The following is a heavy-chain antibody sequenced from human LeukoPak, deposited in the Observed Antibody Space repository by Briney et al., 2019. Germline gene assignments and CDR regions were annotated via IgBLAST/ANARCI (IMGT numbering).Heavy chain of an antibody. V-gene: IGHV3-7*03. CDR1: GFTFSSYW. J-gene: IGHJ6*04. CDR2: IKQDGREK. Sequence: AGGSLRLSCAASGFTFSSYWMSWVRQAPGKGLEWVANIKQDGREKYYVDSVKGRFTISRDNAKNSLYLQMNSLRAEDTAVYYCARVLDYDTLTGYYRPLYYYYGMDVWGKGTTVTVSS. CDR3: ARVLDYDTLTGYYRPLYYYYGMDV. D-gene: IGHD3-9*01.